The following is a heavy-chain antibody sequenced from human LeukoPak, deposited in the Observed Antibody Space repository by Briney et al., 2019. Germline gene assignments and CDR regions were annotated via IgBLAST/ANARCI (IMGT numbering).Heavy chain of an antibody. D-gene: IGHD6-19*01. CDR1: GFTFDDYA. Sequence: GGSLRLSCAASGFTFDDYAMHWVRQAPGKGLEWVSGISSDTGNIGYADSVGGRFTISRDNAKNSLYLQMNSLRPEDTAFYYCAKTSSGWFDTWGQGTLVTVTS. CDR2: ISSDTGNI. J-gene: IGHJ5*02. V-gene: IGHV3-9*01. CDR3: AKTSSGWFDT.